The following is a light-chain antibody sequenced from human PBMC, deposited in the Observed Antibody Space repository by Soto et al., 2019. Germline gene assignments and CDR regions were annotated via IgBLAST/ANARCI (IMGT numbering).Light chain of an antibody. CDR1: QSVSSSY. J-gene: IGKJ1*01. V-gene: IGKV3-20*01. CDR2: GAS. Sequence: EIVFTHSPDTLSXSPGEISXLXSXXRQSVSSSYLAWYQQKPGQAPRLLIYGASSRATGIPDRFSGSGSGTDFTLTISRLEPEDFAVYYCQQYGSSPRTFGQGTKVDIK. CDR3: QQYGSSPRT.